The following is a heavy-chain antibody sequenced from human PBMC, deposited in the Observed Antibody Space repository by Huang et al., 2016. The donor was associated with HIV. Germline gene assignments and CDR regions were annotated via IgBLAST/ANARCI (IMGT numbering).Heavy chain of an antibody. V-gene: IGHV4-39*02. Sequence: QLQLQESGQGLFKPSYTLSLPCIVSGESFDSSYSYLGWVRQPPGNGLGWLGGIYSNSNTYYNQYLKSRITITVETSKNHLSLNLKTVTAADTAVYYCSRGPSTPATELWGQGTMVSVSS. CDR1: GESFDSSYSY. CDR2: IYSNSNT. CDR3: SRGPSTPATEL. D-gene: IGHD1-1*01. J-gene: IGHJ3*01.